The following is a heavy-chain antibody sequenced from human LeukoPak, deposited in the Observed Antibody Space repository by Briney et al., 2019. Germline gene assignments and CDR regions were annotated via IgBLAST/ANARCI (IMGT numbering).Heavy chain of an antibody. J-gene: IGHJ4*02. V-gene: IGHV3-66*01. Sequence: GGSLRLSCAASGFTVSSNYMSWVRQAPGKGLEWVSVIYSGGSTYYADSVKGRFTISRDNSKNTLYLQMNSLRAEDTAVYYCARDNSEYYYDSSGYYYGYWGQGTLVTVSS. CDR1: GFTVSSNY. D-gene: IGHD3-22*01. CDR3: ARDNSEYYYDSSGYYYGY. CDR2: IYSGGST.